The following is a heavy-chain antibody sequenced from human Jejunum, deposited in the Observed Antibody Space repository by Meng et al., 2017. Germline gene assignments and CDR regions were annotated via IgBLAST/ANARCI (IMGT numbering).Heavy chain of an antibody. CDR3: ARDIPPS. CDR2: IHSDGSTK. Sequence: EVQLGESGGGLVQPGGSLRLSCAASGFTFSNYAMSWVRQAPGKGLVWVSRIHSDGSTKSYADSVKGRFSISRDNGKNTLYLQMNSLRAEDTGVYYCARDIPPSWGQGTLVTVSS. J-gene: IGHJ5*02. CDR1: GFTFSNYA. V-gene: IGHV3-74*01.